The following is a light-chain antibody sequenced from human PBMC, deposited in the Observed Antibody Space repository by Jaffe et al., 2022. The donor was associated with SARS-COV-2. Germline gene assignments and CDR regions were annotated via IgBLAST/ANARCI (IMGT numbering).Light chain of an antibody. CDR1: RSVDKN. CDR3: QQYEHWPPA. J-gene: IGKJ4*01. V-gene: IGKV3-15*01. Sequence: ETVMTQSPVSLSVSPGESASLSCRTSRSVDKNLAWYQQKPGLAPRLLIFGASTRATGIPARFGGSGSGTDFTLTISNLQPEDFAVYYCQQYEHWPPAFGGGTRVEIK. CDR2: GAS.